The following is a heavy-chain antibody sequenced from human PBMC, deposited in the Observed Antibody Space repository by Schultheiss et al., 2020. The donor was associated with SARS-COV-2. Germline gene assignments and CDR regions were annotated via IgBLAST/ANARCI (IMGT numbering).Heavy chain of an antibody. Sequence: GGSLRLSCAASGFTFSSYAMHWVRQAPGKGLEWVSYISSSSSTIYYADSVKGRFTISRDNAKNSLYLQMNSLRAEDTAVYYCARGGDSSSWPRYYYYYYMDVWGKGTTVTVSS. CDR1: GFTFSSYA. V-gene: IGHV3-48*04. D-gene: IGHD6-13*01. CDR2: ISSSSSTI. J-gene: IGHJ6*03. CDR3: ARGGDSSSWPRYYYYYYMDV.